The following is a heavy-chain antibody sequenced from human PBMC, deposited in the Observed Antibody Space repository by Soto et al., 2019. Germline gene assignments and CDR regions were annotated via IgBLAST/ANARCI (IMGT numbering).Heavy chain of an antibody. D-gene: IGHD3-10*01. V-gene: IGHV1-69*13. CDR1: GGTFSSYG. CDR3: ARAEDITMVRGVMNIYYYYSGMDV. Sequence: PVKVSCKASGGTFSSYGISWVRQAPGQGLEWMGWSIPIFGTANYAQKFQGRVTITADESTSTAYMELSSLRSEDTAVYYCARAEDITMVRGVMNIYYYYSGMDVWGQGTTVTVSS. J-gene: IGHJ6*02. CDR2: SIPIFGTA.